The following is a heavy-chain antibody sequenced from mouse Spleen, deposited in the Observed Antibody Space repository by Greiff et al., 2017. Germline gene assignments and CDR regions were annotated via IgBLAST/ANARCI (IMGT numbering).Heavy chain of an antibody. Sequence: EVKLMESGGGLVKPGGSLKLSCAASGFTFSSYAMSWVRQTPEKRLEWVATISSGGSYTYYPDSVKGRFTISRDNAKNTLYLQVSSLRSEDTAMYYCARQWDGGFAYWGQGTLVTVSA. CDR1: GFTFSSYA. J-gene: IGHJ3*01. D-gene: IGHD4-1*01. CDR2: ISSGGSYT. CDR3: ARQWDGGFAY. V-gene: IGHV5-9-3*01.